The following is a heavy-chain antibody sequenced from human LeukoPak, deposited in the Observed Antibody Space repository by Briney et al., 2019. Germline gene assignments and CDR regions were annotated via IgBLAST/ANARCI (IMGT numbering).Heavy chain of an antibody. CDR1: GYSFTGYY. Sequence: GASVKVSCKASGYSFTGYYMHWVRQAPGQGLEWMGWINPNSGGTKYAQKFQGWVTMTRDTSISTPYMELSRLRSDDTAVYYCARPRRFGELYEGLDIWGQGTMVTVSS. J-gene: IGHJ3*02. CDR3: ARPRRFGELYEGLDI. V-gene: IGHV1-2*04. D-gene: IGHD3-10*01. CDR2: INPNSGGT.